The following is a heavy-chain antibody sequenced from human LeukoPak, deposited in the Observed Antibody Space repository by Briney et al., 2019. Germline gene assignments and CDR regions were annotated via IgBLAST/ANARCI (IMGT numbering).Heavy chain of an antibody. V-gene: IGHV4-34*01. J-gene: IGHJ4*02. CDR3: ARAPSVRGVYGY. CDR2: INHSGST. Sequence: SETLSLTCAVYGGSFSGYYWSWIRQPPGKGLEWIGEINHSGSTNYNPSLKSRVTISVDTSKNQFSLKLSSVTAVDTAVYYCARAPSVRGVYGYWGQGTLVTVSS. CDR1: GGSFSGYY. D-gene: IGHD3-10*01.